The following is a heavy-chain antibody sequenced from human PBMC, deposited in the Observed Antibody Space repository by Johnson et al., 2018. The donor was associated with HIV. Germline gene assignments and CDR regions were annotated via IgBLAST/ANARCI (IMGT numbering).Heavy chain of an antibody. J-gene: IGHJ3*02. CDR3: ARELGGSSLPFGAFDI. D-gene: IGHD6-13*01. CDR2: IKQDGSQK. V-gene: IGHV3-7*05. Sequence: VQLVESGGGLVQPGGSLRLSCTASGFTFSNDAMNWVRQAPGKGLEWVANIKQDGSQKYYVDSVKGRFTISRDNAKNSVYLQMNSLRAEDTAVYYCARELGGSSLPFGAFDIWGQGTMVTVSS. CDR1: GFTFSNDA.